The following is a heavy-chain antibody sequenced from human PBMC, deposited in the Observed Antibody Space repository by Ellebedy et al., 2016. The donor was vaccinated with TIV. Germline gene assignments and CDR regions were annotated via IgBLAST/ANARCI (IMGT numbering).Heavy chain of an antibody. CDR1: GYTFTSYG. Sequence: ASVKVSCKASGYTFTSYGISWVRQAPRHVLACMVWISAYNGNTNYAQKLQGRVTRTTNTSTSTAYMELRSLRSDDTAVYYCARDHYYDSSGYYSGDLHYFDYWGQGTLVTVSS. V-gene: IGHV1-18*01. D-gene: IGHD3-22*01. CDR3: ARDHYYDSSGYYSGDLHYFDY. J-gene: IGHJ4*02. CDR2: ISAYNGNT.